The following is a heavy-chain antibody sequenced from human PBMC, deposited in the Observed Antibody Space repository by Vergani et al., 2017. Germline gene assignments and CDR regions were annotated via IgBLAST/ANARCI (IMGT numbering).Heavy chain of an antibody. CDR2: INHSGST. CDR1: GGSFSGYY. CDR3: ARLTPWAYYDILTGYYVY. V-gene: IGHV4-34*01. J-gene: IGHJ4*02. Sequence: QVQLQQWGAGLLKPSETLSLTCAVYGGSFSGYYWSWIRQPPGKGLEWIGEINHSGSTNYNPSLKSRVTISVDTSKNQFSLKLSSVTAADTAVYYCARLTPWAYYDILTGYYVYWGQGTLVTVSS. D-gene: IGHD3-9*01.